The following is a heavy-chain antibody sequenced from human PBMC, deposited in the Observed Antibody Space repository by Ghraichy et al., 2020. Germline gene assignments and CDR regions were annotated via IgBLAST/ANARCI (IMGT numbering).Heavy chain of an antibody. CDR3: ARVGYGGNSVGIDY. CDR2: IYYSGST. D-gene: IGHD4-23*01. V-gene: IGHV4-31*03. Sequence: SETLSLTCTVSGGSISSGGYYWSWIRQHPGKGLEWIGYIYYSGSTYYNPSLKSRVTISVDTSKNQFSRKLSSVTAADTAVYYCARVGYGGNSVGIDYWGQGTLVTVSS. CDR1: GGSISSGGYY. J-gene: IGHJ4*02.